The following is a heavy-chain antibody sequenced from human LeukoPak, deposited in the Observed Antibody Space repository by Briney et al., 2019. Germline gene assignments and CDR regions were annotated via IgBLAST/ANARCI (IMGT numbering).Heavy chain of an antibody. CDR2: IYYSGST. CDR1: GGSISSSSYY. D-gene: IGHD5-18*01. Sequence: SETLSLTCTVSGGSISSSSYYWGWIRQPPGKGQEWIGSIYYSGSTYYNPSLKSRVTISVDTSKNQFSLKLSSVTAADTAVYYCAPSPDIATLGFDPWGQGTLVTDSS. J-gene: IGHJ5*02. V-gene: IGHV4-39*01. CDR3: APSPDIATLGFDP.